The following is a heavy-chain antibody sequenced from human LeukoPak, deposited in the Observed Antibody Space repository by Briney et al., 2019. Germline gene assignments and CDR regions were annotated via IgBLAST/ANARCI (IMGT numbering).Heavy chain of an antibody. J-gene: IGHJ4*02. Sequence: PGGSLRLSCAASGFTFSSYSMNWVRQAPGKGLEWVSSISSSSSYIYYADSVKGRFTISRDNAKNSLYLQMNSLRAEDTAVYYCARDRGLWSSGWYWGQGTLVTVSS. V-gene: IGHV3-21*01. CDR3: ARDRGLWSSGWY. CDR2: ISSSSSYI. CDR1: GFTFSSYS. D-gene: IGHD6-19*01.